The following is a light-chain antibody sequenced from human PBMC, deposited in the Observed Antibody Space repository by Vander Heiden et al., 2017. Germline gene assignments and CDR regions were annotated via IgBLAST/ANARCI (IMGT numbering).Light chain of an antibody. CDR3: QQSVSTPRT. V-gene: IGKV1-39*01. J-gene: IGKJ4*01. CDR1: QSISTY. Sequence: DIQMTQSPSSLSASVGDRVTITCRASQSISTYLNWYQHKPGKAPKVLIYAASSLQSGVPARFGGGGSGTDFTLTISSLQPEDFATYYCQQSVSTPRTFGGGTKVEIK. CDR2: AAS.